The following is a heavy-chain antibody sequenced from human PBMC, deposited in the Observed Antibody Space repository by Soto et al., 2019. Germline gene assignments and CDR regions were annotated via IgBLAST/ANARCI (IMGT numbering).Heavy chain of an antibody. V-gene: IGHV4-39*01. D-gene: IGHD1-20*01. CDR3: ARITGRHPDY. J-gene: IGHJ4*02. CDR1: SGSISVTNVF. Sequence: SETLSLTCTVSSGSISVTNVFWGWVRQPPGKGLEWIGNVDYSGTAYFSPSLATRVTFHVDTSKNQFSLTLYSVTAADTAVYYCARITGRHPDYWGQGILVTFSS. CDR2: VDYSGTA.